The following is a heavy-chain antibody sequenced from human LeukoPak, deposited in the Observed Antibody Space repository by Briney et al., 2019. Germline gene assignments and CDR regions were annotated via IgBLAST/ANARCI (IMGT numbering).Heavy chain of an antibody. D-gene: IGHD4-17*01. Sequence: GGSLRLSCAASGFTFSSYAMSWVRQAPGKGLEWVSAISGSGGSTYYADSVKGRFTISRDNSKNTLYLQMNSLRAEDTAVYYCVRTGVAEYGDYGLAFDYWGQGTLVTVSS. CDR2: ISGSGGST. V-gene: IGHV3-23*01. J-gene: IGHJ4*02. CDR1: GFTFSSYA. CDR3: VRTGVAEYGDYGLAFDY.